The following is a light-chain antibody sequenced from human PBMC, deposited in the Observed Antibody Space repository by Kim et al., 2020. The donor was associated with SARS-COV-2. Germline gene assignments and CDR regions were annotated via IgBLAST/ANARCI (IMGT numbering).Light chain of an antibody. CDR1: KLGDKY. CDR2: QDS. Sequence: SSSLPPPPSFSFSPGQTASITCSGDKLGDKYACWYQQKPGQSPVLVIYQDSKRPSGIPERFSGSNSGNTATLTISGTQAMDEADYFCQAWDSSTVV. J-gene: IGLJ2*01. CDR3: QAWDSSTVV. V-gene: IGLV3-1*01.